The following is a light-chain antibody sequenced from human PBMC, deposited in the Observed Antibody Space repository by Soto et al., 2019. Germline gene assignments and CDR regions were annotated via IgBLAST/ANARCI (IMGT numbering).Light chain of an antibody. CDR3: AAWDDSLNGRV. CDR1: SSNIGSNT. CDR2: TNN. J-gene: IGLJ2*01. Sequence: QSVLTQPPSASGTPGQRGTISCSGSSSNIGSNTVNWYQQLPGRAPQLLIYTNNQRPSGVPDRFSGSKSGTSASLAISGLQSEEEADYYCAAWDDSLNGRVFGGGTKLTVL. V-gene: IGLV1-44*01.